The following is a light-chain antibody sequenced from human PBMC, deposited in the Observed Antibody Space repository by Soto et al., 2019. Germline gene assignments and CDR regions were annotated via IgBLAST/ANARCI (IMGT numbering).Light chain of an antibody. CDR2: STS. J-gene: IGKJ1*01. CDR3: EQYGSLPWT. V-gene: IGKV3-20*01. CDR1: QSLSDNY. Sequence: EIVLTQSPGTLSLSPGERATLSCRASQSLSDNYLAWYQQKSDQAPRLLIYSTSSRAPGIPDRFSGSGSGTDFTLTNSRLEPEDFAVYHCEQYGSLPWTFGQGTKLEI.